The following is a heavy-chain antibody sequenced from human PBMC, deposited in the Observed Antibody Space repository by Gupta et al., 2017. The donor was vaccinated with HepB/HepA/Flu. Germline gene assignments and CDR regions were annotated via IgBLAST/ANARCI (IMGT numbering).Heavy chain of an antibody. D-gene: IGHD2-2*01. J-gene: IGHJ4*02. CDR2: IYYSGST. CDR1: GGSISSGDYY. CDR3: TRAAFYDIVVVPAAHFDY. V-gene: IGHV4-30-4*01. Sequence: QVQLQESGPGLVKPSQTLSLTCTVSGGSISSGDYYWSWIRQPPGKGLEWIGYIYYSGSTYYNPSLKSRVTISVDTSKNQFSLKLSSVTAADTAVYYCTRAAFYDIVVVPAAHFDYWGQGTLVTVSS.